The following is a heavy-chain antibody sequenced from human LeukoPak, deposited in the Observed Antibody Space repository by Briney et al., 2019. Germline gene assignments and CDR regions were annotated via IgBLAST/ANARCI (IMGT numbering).Heavy chain of an antibody. D-gene: IGHD2-15*01. CDR2: IYSGGST. J-gene: IGHJ4*02. CDR3: AIAPTGGIEWQLLK. CDR1: GFTVSSNY. Sequence: GGSLRLSCAASGFTVSSNYMSWVRQAPGKGLEWVSVIYSGGSTYYAGSVKGRFTISRDNSKNTLYLQMNSLRAEDTAVYYCAIAPTGGIEWQLLKWGQGTLVTVSS. V-gene: IGHV3-53*01.